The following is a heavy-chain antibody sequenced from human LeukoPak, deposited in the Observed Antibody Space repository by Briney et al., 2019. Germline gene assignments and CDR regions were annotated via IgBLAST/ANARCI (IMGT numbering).Heavy chain of an antibody. CDR2: INPNSGGT. Sequence: ASVKVSRKASGYTFTGYYMHWVRQAPGQGLEWMGWINPNSGGTNYAQKFQGRVTMTRDTSISTAYMELSRLRSDDTAVYYCARAPDDYDFWSGPFDYWGRGTLVTVSS. V-gene: IGHV1-2*02. D-gene: IGHD3-3*01. CDR3: ARAPDDYDFWSGPFDY. J-gene: IGHJ4*02. CDR1: GYTFTGYY.